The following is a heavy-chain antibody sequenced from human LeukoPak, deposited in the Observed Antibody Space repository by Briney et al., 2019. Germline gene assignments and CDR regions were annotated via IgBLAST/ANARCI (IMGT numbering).Heavy chain of an antibody. CDR1: GYSLTGYY. CDR3: ARGPPNWGYDY. Sequence: ASVKVSCKASGYSLTGYYIHWVRQATGQRPEWMGWMSPNSGDTGYAQKFQDRVTMTRNTSISTAYMELSSLRSDDTAVYYCARGPPNWGYDYWGPGTLVTVSS. CDR2: MSPNSGDT. D-gene: IGHD7-27*01. J-gene: IGHJ4*02. V-gene: IGHV1-8*02.